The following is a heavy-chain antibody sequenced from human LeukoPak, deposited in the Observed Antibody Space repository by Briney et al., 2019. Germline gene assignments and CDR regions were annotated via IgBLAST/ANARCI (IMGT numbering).Heavy chain of an antibody. CDR2: ISGSSSYI. CDR3: ARDSGYRAFDI. Sequence: PGGSLRLSCAASGFIFTNSSMNWVRQAPGRGLEWVAGISGSSSYIYYADSMKGRFTISRDNAKKSLFLQMNSLSAEDTAVYYCARDSGYRAFDIWGQGTMVTVSS. V-gene: IGHV3-21*01. CDR1: GFIFTNSS. J-gene: IGHJ3*02. D-gene: IGHD6-25*01.